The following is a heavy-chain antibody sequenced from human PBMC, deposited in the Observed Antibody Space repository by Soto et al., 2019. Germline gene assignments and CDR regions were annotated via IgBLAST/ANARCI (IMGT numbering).Heavy chain of an antibody. V-gene: IGHV3-23*01. Sequence: PGGSLRLSCAASEFSFDNYAMSWVRQAPGKGLEWVSSITYTGVSTYYADSVKGRFTISRDNSKDTLYLQMNSLKTEDTAVYYCTTMAQYWGQGTLVTVSS. D-gene: IGHD3-10*01. J-gene: IGHJ4*02. CDR3: TTMAQY. CDR2: ITYTGVST. CDR1: EFSFDNYA.